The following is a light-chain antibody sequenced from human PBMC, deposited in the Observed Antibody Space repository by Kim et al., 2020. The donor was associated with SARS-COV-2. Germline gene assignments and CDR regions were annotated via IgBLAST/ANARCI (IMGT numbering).Light chain of an antibody. CDR2: EVN. Sequence: QSALTQPPSASGSPGQSVTISCTGTSSDVFSYNYVSWYQQHPGKAPKLMIYEVNKRPSGVPDRFSGSKSGNTASLTDSGLQAEDEADYYCSSYAGSNTFVFGTGTKVTVL. CDR3: SSYAGSNTFV. J-gene: IGLJ1*01. CDR1: SSDVFSYNY. V-gene: IGLV2-8*01.